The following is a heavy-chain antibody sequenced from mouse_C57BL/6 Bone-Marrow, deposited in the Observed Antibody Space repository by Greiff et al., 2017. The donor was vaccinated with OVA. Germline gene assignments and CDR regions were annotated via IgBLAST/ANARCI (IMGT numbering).Heavy chain of an antibody. J-gene: IGHJ2*01. Sequence: EVKLMESGPGLVKPSQSLSLTCSVTGYSITSGYYWNWIRQFPGNKLEWMGYISYDGSNNYNPSLKNRISITRDTSKNQFFLKLNSVTTEDTATYYCAGGGSSPFFDYWGQGTTLTVSS. CDR3: AGGGSSPFFDY. D-gene: IGHD1-1*01. V-gene: IGHV3-6*01. CDR2: ISYDGSN. CDR1: GYSITSGYY.